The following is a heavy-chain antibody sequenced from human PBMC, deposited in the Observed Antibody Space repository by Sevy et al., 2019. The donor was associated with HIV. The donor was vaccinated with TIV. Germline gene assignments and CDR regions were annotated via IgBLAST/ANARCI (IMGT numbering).Heavy chain of an antibody. CDR1: GDSFSGYT. V-gene: IGHV1-69*06. J-gene: IGHJ1*01. Sequence: AAVKVSCKSSGDSFSGYTIIWVSQAPGQGLEWMGGIIPISGPAGPTNSAQNFQDRATITADISTHTAYMELSSLRSEDSALYFCARASSCGGDCYYLQYWGQGTLVTVSS. D-gene: IGHD2-21*02. CDR2: IIPISGPAGPT. CDR3: ARASSCGGDCYYLQY.